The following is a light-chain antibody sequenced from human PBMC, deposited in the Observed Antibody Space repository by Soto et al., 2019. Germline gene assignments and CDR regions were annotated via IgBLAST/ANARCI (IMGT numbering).Light chain of an antibody. Sequence: EIVLTQSPGILSLSPGERATLSCRASQSLNSNYLAWFQQKPGQAPRLLIYGASSRATGIPARFSGSGSGTEFTLTISSLQSEDFAVYYCQQYDNWPRTFGQGTKVDIK. J-gene: IGKJ1*01. V-gene: IGKV3-15*01. CDR3: QQYDNWPRT. CDR2: GAS. CDR1: QSLNSN.